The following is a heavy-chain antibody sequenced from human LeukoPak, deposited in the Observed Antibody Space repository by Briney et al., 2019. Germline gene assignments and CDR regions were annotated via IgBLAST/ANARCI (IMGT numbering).Heavy chain of an antibody. Sequence: GGSLRLSCAASGFSFSSYGMHWVRQAPGKGLEWVAFIRYDGSNKYYADSVKGRFTISRDNSKNTLYLQMNSLRAEDTAVYYCAKDPRKYMVRGVMADYWGQGTLVTVSS. V-gene: IGHV3-30*02. CDR1: GFSFSSYG. CDR3: AKDPRKYMVRGVMADY. CDR2: IRYDGSNK. J-gene: IGHJ4*02. D-gene: IGHD3-10*01.